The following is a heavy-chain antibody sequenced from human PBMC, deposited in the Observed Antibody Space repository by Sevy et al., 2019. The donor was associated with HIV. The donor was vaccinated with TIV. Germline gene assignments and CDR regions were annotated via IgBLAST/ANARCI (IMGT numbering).Heavy chain of an antibody. CDR2: MSGSGGST. V-gene: IGHV3-23*01. Sequence: GGSLRLSCAASGFTFSSYAMSWVRQAPGKGLEWVSAMSGSGGSTYYADSVKGRFTISRDNSKNTLYLQMNSLRAEDTAVYYCATRPTMIVVVIPAWGQGTLVTVSS. D-gene: IGHD3-22*01. CDR1: GFTFSSYA. CDR3: ATRPTMIVVVIPA. J-gene: IGHJ5*02.